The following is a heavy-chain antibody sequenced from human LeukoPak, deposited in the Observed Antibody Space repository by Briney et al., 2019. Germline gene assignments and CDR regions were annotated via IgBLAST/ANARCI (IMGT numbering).Heavy chain of an antibody. CDR3: ARVTLDSSGWLDY. J-gene: IGHJ4*02. CDR2: INPNSGGT. V-gene: IGHV1-2*06. D-gene: IGHD3-22*01. CDR1: GYTFTGYY. Sequence: ASVKVSCKASGYTFTGYYMHWVRQAPGQGLEWMGRINPNSGGTNYAQKFQGRVTMTRDTSISTAYMELSRLRSDDTAVYYCARVTLDSSGWLDYWGQGTLVTVSS.